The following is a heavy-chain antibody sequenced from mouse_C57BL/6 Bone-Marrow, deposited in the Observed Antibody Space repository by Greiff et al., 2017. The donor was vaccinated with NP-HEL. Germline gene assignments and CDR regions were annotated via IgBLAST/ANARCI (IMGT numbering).Heavy chain of an antibody. V-gene: IGHV14-4*01. CDR1: GFNIKDDY. CDR2: IDPENGDT. CDR3: TTLLRYHWYFDV. D-gene: IGHD1-1*01. Sequence: EVKLVESGAELVRPGASVKLSCTASGFNIKDDYMHWVKQRPEQGLEWIGWIDPENGDTEYASKFQGKATITADTSSNTAYLQLSSLTSEDTAFYYCTTLLRYHWYFDVWGTGTTVTVSS. J-gene: IGHJ1*03.